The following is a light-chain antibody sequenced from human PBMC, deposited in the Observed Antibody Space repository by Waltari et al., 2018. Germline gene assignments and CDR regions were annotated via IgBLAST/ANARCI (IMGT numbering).Light chain of an antibody. Sequence: DIVMTQSPLSLPVTPGEPASISCRSSQSLLHSNGYNYLDWYLQKPGQFPPLLIYLGSNRASGVPDRFSGSGSGTDFTLKISRVDAEDVGVYYCMQALQTLLTFGGGTKVEIK. CDR2: LGS. V-gene: IGKV2-28*01. J-gene: IGKJ4*01. CDR1: QSLLHSNGYNY. CDR3: MQALQTLLT.